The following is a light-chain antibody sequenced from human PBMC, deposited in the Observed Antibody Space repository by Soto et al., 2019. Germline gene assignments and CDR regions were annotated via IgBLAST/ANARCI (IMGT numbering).Light chain of an antibody. CDR3: QQRNDWPWT. CDR1: QSVSIN. J-gene: IGKJ1*01. Sequence: EIVLTQSPATLSLSPGERATLSCRASQSVSINLAWYQQKPGQAPRLLIYDASSRATGIPGRFSGSGSGTDFTLTISNLEPEDFVVYYCQQRNDWPWTFGQGAKVEIK. V-gene: IGKV3-11*01. CDR2: DAS.